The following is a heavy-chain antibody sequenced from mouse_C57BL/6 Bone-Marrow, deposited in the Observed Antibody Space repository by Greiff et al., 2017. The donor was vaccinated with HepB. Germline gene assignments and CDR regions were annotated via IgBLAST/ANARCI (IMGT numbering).Heavy chain of an antibody. CDR1: GYTFTSYG. Sequence: QVQLKESGAELARPGASVKLSCKASGYTFTSYGISWVKQRTGQGLEWIGEIYPRSGNTYYNEKFKGKATLTADKSSSTAYMELRSLTSEDSAVYFCARKEGYGSSLTWFAYWGQGTLVTVSA. V-gene: IGHV1-81*01. CDR2: IYPRSGNT. J-gene: IGHJ3*01. D-gene: IGHD1-1*01. CDR3: ARKEGYGSSLTWFAY.